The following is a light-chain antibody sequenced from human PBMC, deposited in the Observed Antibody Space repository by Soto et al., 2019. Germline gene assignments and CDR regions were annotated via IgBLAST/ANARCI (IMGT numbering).Light chain of an antibody. V-gene: IGKV3-20*01. Sequence: EIALTQSPGTLSLSPGERDTLSCRASQSVSRSYLAWYQQKPGQAPRLLIYGASSRATGIPDRFSGSGSGTDFTLTSSRLEPEDFAVYYCQQDGSSPRTFGEGTKVEIK. CDR2: GAS. CDR3: QQDGSSPRT. J-gene: IGKJ1*01. CDR1: QSVSRSY.